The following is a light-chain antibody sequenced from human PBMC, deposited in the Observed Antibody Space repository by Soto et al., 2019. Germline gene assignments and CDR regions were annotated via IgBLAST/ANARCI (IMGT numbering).Light chain of an antibody. CDR2: KAS. CDR3: QQYNSYWT. Sequence: DIPMTQSLSTLSGSLVEWGSMXIRASQTISSWLAWYQQKPGKAPKLLIYKASTLKSGVPSRFSGSGSGTEFTLTISSLQPDDFATYYCQQYNSYWTFGQGTKVDIK. CDR1: QTISSW. V-gene: IGKV1-5*03. J-gene: IGKJ1*01.